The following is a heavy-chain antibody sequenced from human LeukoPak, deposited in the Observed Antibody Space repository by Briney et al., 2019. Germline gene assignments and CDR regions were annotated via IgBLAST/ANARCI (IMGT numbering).Heavy chain of an antibody. V-gene: IGHV4-38-2*01. Sequence: SETLSLTCAVSGYSISSGYYWGWIRQPPGKGLEWIGSIYHSGSIYYNSSLKSRLTISVDTSKNQFSLKLSSVTAADTAVYYCARGRGNWFDPWGQGTLVTVSS. CDR2: IYHSGSI. CDR1: GYSISSGYY. J-gene: IGHJ5*02. CDR3: ARGRGNWFDP.